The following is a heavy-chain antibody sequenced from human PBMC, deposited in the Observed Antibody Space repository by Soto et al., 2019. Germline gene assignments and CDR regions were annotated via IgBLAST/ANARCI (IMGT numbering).Heavy chain of an antibody. CDR2: ISGSGGST. V-gene: IGHV3-23*01. CDR1: GFTFSSYA. J-gene: IGHJ5*02. D-gene: IGHD3-9*01. CDR3: VRHARLASS. Sequence: QLGGSLRLSCAATGFTFSSYAMSWVRQAPGKGLEWVSTISGSGGSTYYADSVKGRFTISRDNAKNTVFLQMNSLRAEDTAVYYCVRHARLASSWGRGTLVTVSS.